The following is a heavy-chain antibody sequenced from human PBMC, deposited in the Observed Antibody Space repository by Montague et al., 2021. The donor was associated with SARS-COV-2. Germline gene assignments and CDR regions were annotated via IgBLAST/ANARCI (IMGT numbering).Heavy chain of an antibody. CDR2: IKNDGSSA. V-gene: IGHV3-74*01. Sequence: RSLSLAASGFTFSSYWMHWVRQAPGKGLEWVSRIKNDGSSASYADSVKGRFTISRDNAKNTLYLQMNNLRAEDTAVYYCARVINMRIIRHAYGMDVWGQGTTVTVSS. J-gene: IGHJ6*02. D-gene: IGHD2-15*01. CDR1: GFTFSSYW. CDR3: ARVINMRIIRHAYGMDV.